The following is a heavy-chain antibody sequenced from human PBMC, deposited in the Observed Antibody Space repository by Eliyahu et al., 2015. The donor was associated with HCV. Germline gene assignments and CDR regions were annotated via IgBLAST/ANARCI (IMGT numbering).Heavy chain of an antibody. Sequence: QVQLQQWGAGLLKPSETLSLTCAVYGGSFSGYYWXWIRQPPGKGLEWIGEINHSGSTNYNPSLKSRVTISVDTSKNQFSLKLSSVTAADTAVYYCARGRSGLRGYYYDSSGSNPFDYWGQGTLVTVSS. CDR1: GGSFSGYY. V-gene: IGHV4-34*01. CDR2: INHSGST. J-gene: IGHJ4*02. CDR3: ARGRSGLRGYYYDSSGSNPFDY. D-gene: IGHD3-22*01.